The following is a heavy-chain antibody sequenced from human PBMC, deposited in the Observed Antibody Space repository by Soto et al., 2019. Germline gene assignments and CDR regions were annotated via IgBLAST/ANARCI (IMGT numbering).Heavy chain of an antibody. CDR3: ARDEVAAAGPDAFDI. J-gene: IGHJ3*02. Sequence: GGSLRLSCAASGFTFSDYYMSWIRQAPGKGLEWVSYISSSGSTIYYADSVKGRFTISRDNAKNSLYLQMNSLRAEDTAVYYCARDEVAAAGPDAFDIWGQGTMVTVSS. CDR2: ISSSGSTI. CDR1: GFTFSDYY. V-gene: IGHV3-11*01. D-gene: IGHD6-13*01.